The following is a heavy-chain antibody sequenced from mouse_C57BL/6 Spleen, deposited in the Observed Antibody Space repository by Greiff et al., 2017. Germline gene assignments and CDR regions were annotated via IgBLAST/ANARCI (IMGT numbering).Heavy chain of an antibody. V-gene: IGHV1-72*01. CDR2: IDPNSGGT. D-gene: IGHD1-1*01. CDR3: ASPITTVVAEAMDY. J-gene: IGHJ4*01. CDR1: GYTFTSYW. Sequence: VQLQQPGAELVKPGASVKLSCKASGYTFTSYWMHWVKQRPGRGLEWIGRIDPNSGGTKYNEKFKSKATLTVDKPSSTAYMQLSSLTSEDSAVYYCASPITTVVAEAMDYWGQGTSVTVSS.